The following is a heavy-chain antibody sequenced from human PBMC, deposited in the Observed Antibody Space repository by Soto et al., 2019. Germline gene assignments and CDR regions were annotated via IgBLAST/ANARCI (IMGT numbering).Heavy chain of an antibody. CDR1: GYAFSTYL. CDR2: LNPTAGRT. D-gene: IGHD3-9*01. J-gene: IGHJ4*02. CDR3: ARGLRGGLTGVTPAY. V-gene: IGHV1-46*01. Sequence: QVQLVQSAAEVRRPGASVKVSCRTSGYAFSTYLMHWVRQAPGQGLEWMGILNPTAGRTSYSQKFQGRVTMTSDASTSTAYMELTGLRSDDTAVYYCARGLRGGLTGVTPAYWGQGTLVTVSS.